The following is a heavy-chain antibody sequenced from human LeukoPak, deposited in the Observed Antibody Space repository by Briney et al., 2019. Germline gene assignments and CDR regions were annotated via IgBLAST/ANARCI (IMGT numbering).Heavy chain of an antibody. D-gene: IGHD3-16*01. V-gene: IGHV1-18*01. CDR3: ARGDYDYVWGIFDY. Sequence: GASVKVSCKASGYTFTSYGISWVRQAPGQGLEWMGWISAYNGNTNYAQKLQGRVTMTTDTSTSTAYMELRSLRSEDTAVYYCARGDYDYVWGIFDYWGQGTLVTVSS. J-gene: IGHJ4*02. CDR1: GYTFTSYG. CDR2: ISAYNGNT.